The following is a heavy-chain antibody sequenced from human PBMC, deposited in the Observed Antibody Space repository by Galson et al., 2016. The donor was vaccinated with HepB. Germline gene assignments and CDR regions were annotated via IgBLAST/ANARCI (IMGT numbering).Heavy chain of an antibody. CDR1: GYRFHDNW. D-gene: IGHD4-11*01. V-gene: IGHV5-51*01. J-gene: IGHJ5*02. CDR3: ALYPWTTGWFDP. CDR2: VYLSDSDT. Sequence: QSGAEVKKPGESLKISCKVSGYRFHDNWLAWVRQMPGKGLEWMGVVYLSDSDTKYSPSFRGQVSISADKSISTAYLQWTSLKASDTGMHYCALYPWTTGWFDPWGQGSLVTVSS.